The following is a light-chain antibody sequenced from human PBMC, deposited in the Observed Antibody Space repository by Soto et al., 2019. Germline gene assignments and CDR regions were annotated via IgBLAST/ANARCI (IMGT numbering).Light chain of an antibody. V-gene: IGLV2-14*01. Sequence: QSVLTQPASVSGSPGQSITLSCTGTSSDVGGYNYVSWYQQHPGKAPKLMIYEVSNRPSGVSNRFSGSKSGNTASLTISGLQAEDEADYYCSSYTSSNPVLFGEGTKLTVL. CDR2: EVS. CDR3: SSYTSSNPVL. J-gene: IGLJ2*01. CDR1: SSDVGGYNY.